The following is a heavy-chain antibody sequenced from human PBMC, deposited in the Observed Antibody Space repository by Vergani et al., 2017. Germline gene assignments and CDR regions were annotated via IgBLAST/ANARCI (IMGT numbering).Heavy chain of an antibody. D-gene: IGHD6-6*01. CDR2: ISAYNGNT. V-gene: IGHV1-18*04. J-gene: IGHJ3*02. Sequence: QLVQSGAEVKKPGASVKVSCRASGYTFTSYGISWVRQAPGQGLEWMGWISAYNGNTNYAQKLQGRVTMTTDTSTSTAYMELRSLRSDDTAVYYCARDVYTYSSSPGAFDIWGQGTMVTVSS. CDR3: ARDVYTYSSSPGAFDI. CDR1: GYTFTSYG.